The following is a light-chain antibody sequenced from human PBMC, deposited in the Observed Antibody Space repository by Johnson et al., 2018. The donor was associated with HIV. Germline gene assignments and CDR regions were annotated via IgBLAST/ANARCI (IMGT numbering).Light chain of an antibody. V-gene: IGLV1-51*01. Sequence: QSVLTQSPSVSAAPGQKVTISCSGSNSNIGNNYVSWYQHLPGTAPKLLIYDNDQRPSGIPDRFSASKSGTSATLDITGLQTGDGADYYCGTWDSSLNVYVFATGTKVTVL. CDR3: GTWDSSLNVYV. J-gene: IGLJ1*01. CDR2: DND. CDR1: NSNIGNNY.